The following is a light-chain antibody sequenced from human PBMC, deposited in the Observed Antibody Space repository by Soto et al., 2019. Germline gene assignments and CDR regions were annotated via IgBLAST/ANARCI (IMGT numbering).Light chain of an antibody. Sequence: QSALTQPRSVSGSPGQSVTIPCTGTSSDVVGYNYVSWYQRHAGKGPKLIIYDVSERPSGVPDRFSASKSGNTASLTISGLQAEDEADYYCSSYAGNYVYVFGSGTKVTVL. CDR1: SSDVVGYNY. CDR3: SSYAGNYVYV. CDR2: DVS. V-gene: IGLV2-11*01. J-gene: IGLJ1*01.